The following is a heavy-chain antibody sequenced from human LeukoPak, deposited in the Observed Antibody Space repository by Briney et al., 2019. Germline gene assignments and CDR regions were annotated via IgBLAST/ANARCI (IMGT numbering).Heavy chain of an antibody. CDR2: ISAYNGNT. J-gene: IGHJ4*02. V-gene: IGHV1-18*01. CDR3: ARTTSNFAGDFDY. Sequence: ASVKVSCKASGYTFTSYGISWVRQAPGQGLEWMGWISAYNGNTNYAQKLQGRVTMTTDTSTSTACMELRSLRSDDTAVYYCARTTSNFAGDFDYWGQGTLVTVSS. D-gene: IGHD1-1*01. CDR1: GYTFTSYG.